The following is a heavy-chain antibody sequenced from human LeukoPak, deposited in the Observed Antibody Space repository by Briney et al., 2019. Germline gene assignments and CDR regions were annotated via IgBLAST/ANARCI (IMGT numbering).Heavy chain of an antibody. V-gene: IGHV4-59*01. CDR3: ARGGGSYYSGYYFDY. J-gene: IGHJ4*02. CDR2: IYYSGST. Sequence: PSQTLSLTCTVSGGSISSYYWSWIRQPPGKGLEWIGYIYYSGSTNYNPSLKSRVTISVDTSKNQFSLKLSSVTAADTAVYYCARGGGSYYSGYYFDYWGQGTLVTVSS. D-gene: IGHD1-26*01. CDR1: GGSISSYY.